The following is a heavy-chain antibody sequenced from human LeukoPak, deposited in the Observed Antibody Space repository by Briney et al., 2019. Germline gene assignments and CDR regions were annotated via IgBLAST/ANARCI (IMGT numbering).Heavy chain of an antibody. CDR2: ISWNSGSL. CDR3: AKDSCSSSGCYYYYGIDV. J-gene: IGHJ6*02. Sequence: GGSLRLSCAASGFTFDDYAMHWVRQAPGKGLEWVSGISWNSGSLGYADSVQGRFTISRDNAKNSLYLQMNSLRPEDTALYYCAKDSCSSSGCYYYYGIDVWGQGTTVTVSS. D-gene: IGHD2-2*01. CDR1: GFTFDDYA. V-gene: IGHV3-9*01.